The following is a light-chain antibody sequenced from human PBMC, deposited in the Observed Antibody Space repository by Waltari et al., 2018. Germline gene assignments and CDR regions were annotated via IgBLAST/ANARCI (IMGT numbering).Light chain of an antibody. Sequence: DIQMTQSPSSLSASVGDRATITCRASQDITTSLGWYQQKPGKAPNLLIYAASNLQGGVPSRFSGSGSGTEFTLTITSLQPEDFATYYCLHHKTYPWTFGQGTKVEIK. CDR3: LHHKTYPWT. V-gene: IGKV1-17*01. CDR1: QDITTS. CDR2: AAS. J-gene: IGKJ1*01.